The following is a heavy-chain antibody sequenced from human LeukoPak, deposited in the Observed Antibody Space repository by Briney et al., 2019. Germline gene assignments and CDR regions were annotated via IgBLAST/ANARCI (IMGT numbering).Heavy chain of an antibody. CDR1: GGSFSGYY. V-gene: IGHV4-34*01. CDR3: ARIRYSSGWYVDY. J-gene: IGHJ4*02. CDR2: IYYSGST. Sequence: TSETLSLTCAVYGGSFSGYYWSWIRQPPGKRLEWIGSIYYSGSTYYNPSLKSRVTISVDTSKNQFSLKLSSVTAADTAVYYCARIRYSSGWYVDYWGQGTLVTVSS. D-gene: IGHD6-19*01.